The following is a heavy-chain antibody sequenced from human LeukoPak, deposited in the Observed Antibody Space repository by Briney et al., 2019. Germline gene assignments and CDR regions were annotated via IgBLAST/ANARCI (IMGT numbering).Heavy chain of an antibody. CDR1: GFSFSNAW. Sequence: PGGSLRLSCEASGFSFSNAWMSWVRQAPGKGLEWVGRIKSKTDGGTTDYPAPVKGRFTISRDDSKNTLYLQLNSLKTEDTAVYYCTTALRREYQLLWWGQGTLVTVSS. CDR2: IKSKTDGGTT. D-gene: IGHD2-2*01. CDR3: TTALRREYQLLW. J-gene: IGHJ4*02. V-gene: IGHV3-15*01.